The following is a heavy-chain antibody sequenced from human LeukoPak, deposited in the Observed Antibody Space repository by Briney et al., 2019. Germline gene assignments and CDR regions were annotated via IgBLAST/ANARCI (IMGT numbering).Heavy chain of an antibody. Sequence: QTGGSVRLSCVGSGFIFSNFWMHWVRQAPGKGLMWVSAIKTDGSSTSYVDSVMGRFTISRDNAKNTLYLQMNSLRAEDTAIYYCVNGITATSGWGQGTLVTVSS. CDR2: IKTDGSST. CDR3: VNGITATSG. J-gene: IGHJ4*02. CDR1: GFIFSNFW. V-gene: IGHV3-74*01. D-gene: IGHD1-20*01.